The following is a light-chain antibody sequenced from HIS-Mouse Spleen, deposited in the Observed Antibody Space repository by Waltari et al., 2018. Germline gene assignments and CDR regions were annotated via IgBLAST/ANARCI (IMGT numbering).Light chain of an antibody. CDR2: CKN. J-gene: IGLJ3*02. CDR3: NSRDSSGNHLGV. V-gene: IGLV3-19*01. Sequence: SSELTQDPAVSVALGQTVRITCQGDSLRSYYASWYQQKPGQAPVLVIECKNNRPSGIPDLFSGSSSGNTAALTITGAQAEDEADYYCNSRDSSGNHLGVFGGGTKLTVL. CDR1: SLRSYY.